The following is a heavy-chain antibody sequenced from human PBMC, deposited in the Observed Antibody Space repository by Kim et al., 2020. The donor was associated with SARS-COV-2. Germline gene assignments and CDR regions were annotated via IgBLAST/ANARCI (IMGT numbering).Heavy chain of an antibody. V-gene: IGHV3-33*06. CDR1: GFTFSSYG. D-gene: IGHD5-18*01. J-gene: IGHJ4*02. CDR2: IWYDGSNK. CDR3: AKDLGGSIQLWPLDY. Sequence: GGSLRLSCAASGFTFSSYGMHWVRQAPGKGLEWVAVIWYDGSNKYYADSVKGRFTISRDNSKNTLYLQMNSLRAEDTAVYYCAKDLGGSIQLWPLDYWGQGTLVTVSS.